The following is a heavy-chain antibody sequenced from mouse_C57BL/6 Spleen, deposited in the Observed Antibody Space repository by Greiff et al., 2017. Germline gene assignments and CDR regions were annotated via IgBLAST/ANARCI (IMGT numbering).Heavy chain of an antibody. CDR2: INPYNGGT. D-gene: IGHD2-14*01. CDR3: ARHYRAMDY. J-gene: IGHJ4*01. V-gene: IGHV1-19*01. CDR1: GYTFTDYY. Sequence: EVKLMESGPVLVKPGASVKMSCKASGYTFTDYYMNWVKQSHGKSLEWIGVINPYNGGTSYNQKFKGKATLTVDKSSSTAYMELNSLTSEDSAVYYCARHYRAMDYWGQGTSVTVSS.